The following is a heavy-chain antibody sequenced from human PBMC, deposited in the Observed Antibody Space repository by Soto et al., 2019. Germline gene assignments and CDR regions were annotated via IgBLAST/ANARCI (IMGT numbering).Heavy chain of an antibody. Sequence: SETLSLTCTVSGGSISSGGYYWSWIRQHPGKGLEWIGYIYYSGSTYYNPSLKSRVTISVDTSKNQFSLKLSSVTAADTAVYYCARMYYYDSSGYSHDAFDIWGQGTMVTVSS. V-gene: IGHV4-31*03. D-gene: IGHD3-22*01. CDR2: IYYSGST. CDR3: ARMYYYDSSGYSHDAFDI. J-gene: IGHJ3*02. CDR1: GGSISSGGYY.